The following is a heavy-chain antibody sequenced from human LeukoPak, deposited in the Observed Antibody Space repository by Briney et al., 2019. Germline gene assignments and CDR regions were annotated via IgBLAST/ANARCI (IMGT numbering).Heavy chain of an antibody. CDR3: ARDLGQYYDTSDNWFDP. D-gene: IGHD3-22*01. CDR2: IYSDDTT. CDR1: GFTVSGNY. Sequence: SGGSLRLSCAVSGFTVSGNYMSWIRQAPGKGLEWVSLIYSDDTTLYADSVKGRFTISRDISKNTLYLQMSSLRAEDTAVYYCARDLGQYYDTSDNWFDPWGQGTLVTVSS. J-gene: IGHJ5*02. V-gene: IGHV3-53*01.